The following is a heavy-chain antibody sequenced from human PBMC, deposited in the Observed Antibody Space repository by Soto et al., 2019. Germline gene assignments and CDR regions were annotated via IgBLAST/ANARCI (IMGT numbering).Heavy chain of an antibody. J-gene: IGHJ5*02. Sequence: ASVKVSCKASGYTFTGYYMHWLRQAPGQGLEWMGWINPNSGGTNYAQKLQGRVTMTTDTSTSTAYMELRSLRSDDTAVYYCARVTYYDFWSGYFWFDPWGQGTLVTVSS. CDR2: INPNSGGT. D-gene: IGHD3-3*01. CDR3: ARVTYYDFWSGYFWFDP. CDR1: GYTFTGYY. V-gene: IGHV1-2*02.